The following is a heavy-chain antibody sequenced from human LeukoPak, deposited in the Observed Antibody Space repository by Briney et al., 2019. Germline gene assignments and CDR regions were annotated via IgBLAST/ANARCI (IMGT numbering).Heavy chain of an antibody. J-gene: IGHJ6*02. CDR3: AKDLHYYVAMDV. V-gene: IGHV4-59*01. Sequence: KPSETLSLTCTVSGGSISTYYWSWIRQPPGKRLEWIGYIDYSGSTNYNPPLKSRVTMSVDMSKNQFSLKLTSVTAADTALYYCAKDLHYYVAMDVWGQGTTVTVSS. CDR1: GGSISTYY. CDR2: IDYSGST. D-gene: IGHD3-10*02.